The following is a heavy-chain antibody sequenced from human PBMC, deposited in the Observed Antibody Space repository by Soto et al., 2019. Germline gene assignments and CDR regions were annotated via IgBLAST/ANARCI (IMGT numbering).Heavy chain of an antibody. V-gene: IGHV4-4*02. CDR2: ISHIGSV. CDR1: GVSISSNYY. CDR3: GRRCGWYAIDY. D-gene: IGHD6-19*01. Sequence: QVLLQESGPGLVQPSGTLSLSCAVSGVSISSNYYWGWVRQSPGKGLEWLGDISHIGSVNYSPSLMSRVTIAMDRSENQFSLKLNSVTAADTAVYYCGRRCGWYAIDYWGQGTLVIVSS. J-gene: IGHJ4*02.